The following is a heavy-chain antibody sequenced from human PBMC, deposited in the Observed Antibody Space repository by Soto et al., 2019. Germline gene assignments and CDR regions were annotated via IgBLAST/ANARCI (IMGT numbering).Heavy chain of an antibody. D-gene: IGHD3-10*01. CDR3: ARHITMDPLLVY. Sequence: EVQLVESGGGLIQPGGSLRLSCAASGFTVSSNYMSWVRQAPGKGLEWVSVIYSGGSTYYADSVKGRFTISRDNSKNTLYLQMNSLRAEDAAVYYCARHITMDPLLVYWGQGTLVTVSS. J-gene: IGHJ4*02. V-gene: IGHV3-53*01. CDR2: IYSGGST. CDR1: GFTVSSNY.